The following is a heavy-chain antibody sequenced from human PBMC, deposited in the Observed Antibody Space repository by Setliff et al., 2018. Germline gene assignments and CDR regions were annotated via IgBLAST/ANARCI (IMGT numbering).Heavy chain of an antibody. V-gene: IGHV4-61*02. J-gene: IGHJ6*02. Sequence: SETLSLTCTVSGGSLSSGSNYWGWFRQPAGKGLEWIGRIYTTGTTNYSPSLKGRVIISVDASKNRLSLQLNSVTPADTAVYYCARDRSAYNYGLDVWGQGTTVTVSS. CDR2: IYTTGTT. CDR3: ARDRSAYNYGLDV. CDR1: GGSLSSGSNY.